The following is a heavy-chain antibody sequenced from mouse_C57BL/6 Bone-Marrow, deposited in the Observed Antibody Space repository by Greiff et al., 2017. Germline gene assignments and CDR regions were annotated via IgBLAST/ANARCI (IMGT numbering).Heavy chain of an antibody. J-gene: IGHJ2*01. CDR2: IDPSDSYT. Sequence: VQLQQSGAELVKPGASVKLSCKASGYTFTSYWMQWVKQRPGQGLEWIGEIDPSDSYTNYNQKFKGKATLTVDTSSSTAYMQLSSLTSEDSAVYYCAIFTRDYWGQGTTLTVSS. CDR3: AIFTRDY. V-gene: IGHV1-50*01. CDR1: GYTFTSYW.